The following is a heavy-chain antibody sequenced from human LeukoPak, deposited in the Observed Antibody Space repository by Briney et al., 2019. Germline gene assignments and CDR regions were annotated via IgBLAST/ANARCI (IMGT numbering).Heavy chain of an antibody. D-gene: IGHD2-8*01. V-gene: IGHV1-18*01. CDR2: ISAYNGNT. CDR3: AREGYCTNGVCYTDAFDI. Sequence: ASVKVSCKTSGYTFTNYGISWVRQAPGQGLEWMGWISAYNGNTNYAQKLQGRVTMTTDTSTSTAYMELRSLRSDDTAVYYCAREGYCTNGVCYTDAFDIWGQGTMVTVSS. CDR1: GYTFTNYG. J-gene: IGHJ3*02.